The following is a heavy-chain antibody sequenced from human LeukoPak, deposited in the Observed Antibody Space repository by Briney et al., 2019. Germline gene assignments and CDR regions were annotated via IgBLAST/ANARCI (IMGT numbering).Heavy chain of an antibody. J-gene: IGHJ6*03. D-gene: IGHD6-13*01. Sequence: PSETLSLTCTVSGGSISSYYWNWIRQPPGKGLEWIGRIYTSGSTNYNPSLKSRVTISVDTSKNQFSLKLSSVTAADTAVYYCARDSGYRSSWFPMDVWGKGTTVTVSS. CDR2: IYTSGST. V-gene: IGHV4-4*08. CDR3: ARDSGYRSSWFPMDV. CDR1: GGSISSYY.